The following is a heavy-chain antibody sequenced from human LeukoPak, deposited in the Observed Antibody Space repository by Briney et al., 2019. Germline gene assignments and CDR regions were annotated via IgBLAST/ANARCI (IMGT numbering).Heavy chain of an antibody. V-gene: IGHV1-46*01. CDR2: INPSGGST. Sequence: ASVKVSCKASGCTFTSYYMHWVRQAPGQGLEWMGIINPSGGSTSYAQKFQGRVTMTRDTSASTVYMELSSLRSEDTAVYYCAREDYVVRSWFDPWGQGTLVTVSS. CDR1: GCTFTSYY. J-gene: IGHJ5*02. D-gene: IGHD3-22*01. CDR3: AREDYVVRSWFDP.